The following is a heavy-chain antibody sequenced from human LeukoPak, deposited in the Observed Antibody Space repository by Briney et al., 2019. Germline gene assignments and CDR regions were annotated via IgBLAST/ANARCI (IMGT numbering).Heavy chain of an antibody. CDR3: ARHYPYYDFWSGSLVGMDV. V-gene: IGHV4-34*01. Sequence: PSETLSLTCAVYGGSFSGDFWSWIRQSPGKGLEWIGEIYHSGSTNYNPSLKSRVTISVDKSKNQFSLKLSSVTAADTAVYYCARHYPYYDFWSGSLVGMDVWGKGTTVTVSS. CDR2: IYHSGST. D-gene: IGHD3-3*01. CDR1: GGSFSGDF. J-gene: IGHJ6*03.